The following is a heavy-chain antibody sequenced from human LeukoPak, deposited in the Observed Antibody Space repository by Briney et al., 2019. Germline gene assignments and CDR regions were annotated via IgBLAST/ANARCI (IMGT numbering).Heavy chain of an antibody. V-gene: IGHV1-24*01. CDR2: FDPENAEI. CDR3: ATRGSDFWSGFYF. Sequence: ASVKVSCKLSGNTLRELPIQWVRQAGGKGLEWMAGFDPENAEIVYAQKFQGRVTMTEDTSTNTAYMELTSLTSDDTALYYCATRGSDFWSGFYFWGQGTQVTVSS. J-gene: IGHJ4*02. D-gene: IGHD3-3*01. CDR1: GNTLRELP.